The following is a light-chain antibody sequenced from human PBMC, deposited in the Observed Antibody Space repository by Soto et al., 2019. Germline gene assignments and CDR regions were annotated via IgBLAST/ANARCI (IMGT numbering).Light chain of an antibody. V-gene: IGKV3-20*01. J-gene: IGKJ1*01. Sequence: DIVVTQYSGTLSASPGERATLCCTASQSVTNNDFAWYQQKPVRALRLLIDGASTRATCIPDRFSGSGSGTDFTLPISRLEPEHVAVYYSQQYEAAVTFGQGTK. CDR2: GAS. CDR1: QSVTNND. CDR3: QQYEAAVT.